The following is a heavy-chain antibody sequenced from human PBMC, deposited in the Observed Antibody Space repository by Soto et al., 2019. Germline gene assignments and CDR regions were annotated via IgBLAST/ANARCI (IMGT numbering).Heavy chain of an antibody. CDR3: VMVDNYVTPTPQDV. CDR1: GYIFVNYG. V-gene: IGHV1-18*01. CDR2: ISTYTGNT. J-gene: IGHJ6*02. Sequence: QVQLVQTGDEVKKPGASVKFSCKASGYIFVNYGIAWVRQAPGQGLEWMGRISTYTGNTHSATKIQCRLTMTTDTSTSTAYMDLGSLTSDDTAVYYCVMVDNYVTPTPQDVWGQGTTVTVSS. D-gene: IGHD3-16*01.